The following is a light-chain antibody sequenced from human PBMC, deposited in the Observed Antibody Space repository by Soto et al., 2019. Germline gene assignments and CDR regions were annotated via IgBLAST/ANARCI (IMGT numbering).Light chain of an antibody. CDR2: AAS. Sequence: DIQLTQSPSFLSASVGDRVTITCRASQDVSRYLAWYQQKPGKAPNLLIYAASTLRSGVPSRFSGSGSETEFTLTISSLQPDDFATYHCQQLNSNVFALGPRTKVHIK. V-gene: IGKV1-9*01. CDR1: QDVSRY. J-gene: IGKJ3*01. CDR3: QQLNSNVFA.